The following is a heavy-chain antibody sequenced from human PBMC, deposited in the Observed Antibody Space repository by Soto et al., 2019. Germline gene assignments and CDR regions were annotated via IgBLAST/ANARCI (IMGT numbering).Heavy chain of an antibody. CDR2: TYHSGST. Sequence: QVQLQESGPGLVKPSGTLSLTCAVSGGSISSSNWWSWVSQPPGKGLEWIGETYHSGSTNYNPSLKSRVPLSVDKSKNELSLKLSSVTDADTAVYDCAGWTQLQQYYYYGMDVWGQGTTVTVSS. V-gene: IGHV4-4*02. J-gene: IGHJ6*02. D-gene: IGHD5-18*01. CDR3: AGWTQLQQYYYYGMDV. CDR1: GGSISSSNW.